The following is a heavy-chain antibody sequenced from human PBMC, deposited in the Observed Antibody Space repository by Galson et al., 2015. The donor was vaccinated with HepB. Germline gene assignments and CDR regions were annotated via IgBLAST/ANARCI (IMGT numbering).Heavy chain of an antibody. Sequence: SLRLSCAASGFTFSSYAMHWVRQAPGKGLEWVAVISYDGSNKYYADSVKGRFTISRDNSKNTLYLQMNSLRAEDTAVYYCARDRPYYDIPYDYWGQGTLVTVSS. V-gene: IGHV3-30-3*01. J-gene: IGHJ4*02. CDR2: ISYDGSNK. CDR1: GFTFSSYA. CDR3: ARDRPYYDIPYDY. D-gene: IGHD3-9*01.